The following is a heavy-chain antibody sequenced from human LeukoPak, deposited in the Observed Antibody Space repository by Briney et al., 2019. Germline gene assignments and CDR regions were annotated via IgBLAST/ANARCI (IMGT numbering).Heavy chain of an antibody. V-gene: IGHV1-46*01. CDR2: INPSGGST. CDR1: GYTFTSYY. CDR3: ARDRIAAAGFEFDP. Sequence: GASVKVSCKASGYTFTSYYMHWVRQAPGQGLEWMGIINPSGGSTSYAQKFQGRVTMTRDTSISTAYMELSRLRSDDTAVYYCARDRIAAAGFEFDPWGQGTLVTVSS. J-gene: IGHJ5*02. D-gene: IGHD6-13*01.